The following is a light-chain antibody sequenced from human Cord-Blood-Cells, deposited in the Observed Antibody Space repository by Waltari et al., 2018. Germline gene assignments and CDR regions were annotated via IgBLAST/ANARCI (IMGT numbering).Light chain of an antibody. CDR1: SSAVGGYNY. Sequence: QSALTQPASVSGSPGQSITIPCTRTSSAVGGYNYVSWYQQHPGKAPKLMIYDVSNRPSGVSNRFSGSKSGNTASLTISGLQAEDEADYYCSSYTSSSPVFGGGTKLTVL. CDR2: DVS. CDR3: SSYTSSSPV. J-gene: IGLJ2*01. V-gene: IGLV2-14*01.